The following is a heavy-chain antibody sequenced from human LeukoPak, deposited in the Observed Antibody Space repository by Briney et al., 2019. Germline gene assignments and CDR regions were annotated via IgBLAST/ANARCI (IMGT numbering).Heavy chain of an antibody. J-gene: IGHJ6*03. CDR2: IHPDTGDT. CDR3: ARSITIFGVVIDREDYYYYMDV. CDR1: GYTFTNYA. Sequence: ASVKVSCKTSGYTFTNYAMNWVRQAPGQGLEWMGWIHPDTGDTHYPQQFQGRVTMTRDTSISTAYMELSRLRSDDTAVYYCARSITIFGVVIDREDYYYYMDVWGKGTTVTVSS. D-gene: IGHD3-3*01. V-gene: IGHV1-2*02.